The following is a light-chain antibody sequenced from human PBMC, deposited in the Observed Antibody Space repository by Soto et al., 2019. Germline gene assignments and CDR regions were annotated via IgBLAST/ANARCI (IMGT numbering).Light chain of an antibody. J-gene: IGKJ2*01. CDR2: WAS. V-gene: IGKV4-1*01. CDR1: QSVLYSSNHKNY. CDR3: QQYESTPPT. Sequence: DIVTTQSPDSLAVSLGERATINCKSSQSVLYSSNHKNYLAWYQQRPGQPPKLLIYWASTRKSGVPDRFSGSGSGTDFTLTITSLQAEDVACYYCQQYESTPPTFGQGTKLEIK.